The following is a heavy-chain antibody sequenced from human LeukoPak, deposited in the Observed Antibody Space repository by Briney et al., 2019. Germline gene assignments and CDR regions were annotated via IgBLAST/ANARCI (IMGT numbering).Heavy chain of an antibody. J-gene: IGHJ4*02. CDR1: GFTFSSYW. Sequence: PGGSLRLSCAASGFTFSSYWMSWVRQAPGKGLEWVANIKQDGSEKYYVDSVKGRFTISRDNAKNSLYLQMNSLRAEDTAVYYCARDVGGAVVTSRGDYWGQGTLVTVSS. D-gene: IGHD4-23*01. CDR3: ARDVGGAVVTSRGDY. CDR2: IKQDGSEK. V-gene: IGHV3-7*01.